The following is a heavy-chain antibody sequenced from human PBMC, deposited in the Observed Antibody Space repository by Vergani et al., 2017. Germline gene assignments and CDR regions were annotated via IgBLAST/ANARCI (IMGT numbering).Heavy chain of an antibody. D-gene: IGHD1-26*01. CDR2: ISANNGTT. Sequence: QVQLVQSGAEVKKPGASVTVSCKASGYTFTSYGISWVRQAPGQGLDWMGCISANNGTTNSAQKLQGRVTMTTDTSTSTAYMALRSLRSDDTAVYYCARVAATEHFDYWGQGTLVTVSS. CDR3: ARVAATEHFDY. V-gene: IGHV1-18*01. J-gene: IGHJ4*02. CDR1: GYTFTSYG.